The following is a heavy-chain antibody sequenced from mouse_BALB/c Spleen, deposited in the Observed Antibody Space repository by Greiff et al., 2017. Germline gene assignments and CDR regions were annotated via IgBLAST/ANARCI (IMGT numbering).Heavy chain of an antibody. D-gene: IGHD2-14*01. V-gene: IGHV5-9-4*01. CDR1: GFTFSSYA. CDR2: ISSGGSYT. CDR3: ARGYRSYDL. Sequence: EVHLVESGGGLVKPGGSLKLSCAASGFTFSSYAMSWVRQSPEKRLEWVAEISSGGSYTYYPDTVTGRFTISRDNAKNTLYLEMSSLRSEDTAMYYCARGYRSYDLWGQGTLVTVSA. J-gene: IGHJ3*01.